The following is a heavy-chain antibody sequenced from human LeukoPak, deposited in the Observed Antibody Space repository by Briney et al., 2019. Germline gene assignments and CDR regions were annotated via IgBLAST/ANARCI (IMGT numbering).Heavy chain of an antibody. CDR1: GGSISSSSYY. V-gene: IGHV4-39*01. J-gene: IGHJ4*02. CDR2: IYYSGST. Sequence: PSETLSLTCTVSGGSISSSSYYWGWIRQPPGKGLEWIGSIYYSGSTYYNPSLKSRVTISVDTSKNQFSLKLSSVTAADTAVYYCARAPTNIVVVVAATPEWAFDYWGQGTLVTVSS. CDR3: ARAPTNIVVVVAATPEWAFDY. D-gene: IGHD2-15*01.